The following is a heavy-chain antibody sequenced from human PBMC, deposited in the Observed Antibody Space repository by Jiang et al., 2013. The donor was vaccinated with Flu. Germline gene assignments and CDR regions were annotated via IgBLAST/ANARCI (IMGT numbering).Heavy chain of an antibody. CDR3: ATDPHCSSTSCYGSG. Sequence: DPEDGETIYAQKFQGRVTMTEDTSTDTAYMELSSLRSEDTAVYYCATDPHCSSTSCYGSGWGQGTLVTVSS. V-gene: IGHV1-24*01. CDR2: DPEDGET. J-gene: IGHJ4*02. D-gene: IGHD2-2*01.